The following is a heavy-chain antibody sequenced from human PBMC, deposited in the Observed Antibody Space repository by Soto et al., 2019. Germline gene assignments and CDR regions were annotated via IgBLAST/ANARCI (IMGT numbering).Heavy chain of an antibody. Sequence: QVQLQQSGPGLLKPSETLSLTCTVSGGSISSPSYNWGWVHQPPGKGPEWIGSFFYGGRTHYSPSLESRLSISVDTARSQVSLILTSVTAADTAVYYCATVASTHFDSWGQGALVVVSS. CDR2: FFYGGRT. J-gene: IGHJ4*02. CDR3: ATVASTHFDS. V-gene: IGHV4-39*01. D-gene: IGHD1-1*01. CDR1: GGSISSPSYN.